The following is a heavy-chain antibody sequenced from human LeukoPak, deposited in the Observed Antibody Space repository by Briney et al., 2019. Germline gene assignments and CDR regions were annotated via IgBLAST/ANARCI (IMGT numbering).Heavy chain of an antibody. V-gene: IGHV3-74*01. CDR3: ATGNYYDSRGYYTFGH. J-gene: IGHJ1*01. CDR1: GFTFSRYW. D-gene: IGHD3-22*01. CDR2: INGDGSTT. Sequence: TGGSLRLSCAASGFTFSRYWMHWVRQAPGMGLVWVSRINGDGSTTSYADSVKGGFTISRDNAKNTLYLQMNSLRAEDTAVYYCATGNYYDSRGYYTFGHWGQGTLVTVSS.